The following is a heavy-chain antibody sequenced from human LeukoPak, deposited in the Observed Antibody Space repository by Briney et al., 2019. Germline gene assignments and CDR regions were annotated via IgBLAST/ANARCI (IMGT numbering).Heavy chain of an antibody. J-gene: IGHJ6*03. V-gene: IGHV3-30*04. CDR3: ARDRPSTVFGVADYYYMEV. D-gene: IGHD3-3*01. Sequence: PGGSLRLSCTASGFTFSSYAMHWVRQAPGKGLEWVAVISSGGSSKYCAESVKGRFTISRDNSKSTLYLEMKSLRVEDTAVYSCARDRPSTVFGVADYYYMEVRGKGTTVTVSS. CDR2: ISSGGSSK. CDR1: GFTFSSYA.